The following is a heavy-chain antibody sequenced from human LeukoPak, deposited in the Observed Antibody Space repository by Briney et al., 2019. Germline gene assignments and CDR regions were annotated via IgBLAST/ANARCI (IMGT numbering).Heavy chain of an antibody. Sequence: GGSLRLSCAASGFTFSSYAMSWVRQAPGKGLEWVSAISGSGGSTYYADSVKGRFTISRDNSKNTLYLQMNSLRAEDTAVYYCAKAPQYYDFCSGLRGAFDIWGQGTMVTVSS. J-gene: IGHJ3*02. CDR2: ISGSGGST. V-gene: IGHV3-23*01. D-gene: IGHD3-3*01. CDR3: AKAPQYYDFCSGLRGAFDI. CDR1: GFTFSSYA.